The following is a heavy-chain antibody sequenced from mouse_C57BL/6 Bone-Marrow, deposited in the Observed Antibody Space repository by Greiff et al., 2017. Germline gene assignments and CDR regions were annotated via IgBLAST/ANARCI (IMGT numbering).Heavy chain of an antibody. J-gene: IGHJ1*03. D-gene: IGHD2-4*01. CDR1: GFTFSDFY. Sequence: EVQLVESGGGLVQSGRSLRLSCATSGFTFSDFYMEWVRQAPGKGLEWIAASRNKANDYTTEYSASVKGRFIVSRDTSQSILYLQMNALRAEDTAIYYCARDEGDYPTFDVWGTGTTVTVSS. CDR3: ARDEGDYPTFDV. CDR2: SRNKANDYTT. V-gene: IGHV7-1*01.